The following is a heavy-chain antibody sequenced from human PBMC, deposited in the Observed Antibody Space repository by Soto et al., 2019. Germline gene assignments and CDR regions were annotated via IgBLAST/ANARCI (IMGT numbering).Heavy chain of an antibody. CDR1: GFTFSSYA. V-gene: IGHV3-23*01. CDR2: ISGSGGRT. CDR3: ARSTGDRWYFDY. D-gene: IGHD7-27*01. J-gene: IGHJ4*02. Sequence: GGSLRLSCAASGFTFSSYAMSWVRQAPGKGLEWVSAISGSGGRTYYADSVKGRFNISRGNSKNTPYLQMNSLRAEATAVYYCARSTGDRWYFDYWGQGTMVTGSS.